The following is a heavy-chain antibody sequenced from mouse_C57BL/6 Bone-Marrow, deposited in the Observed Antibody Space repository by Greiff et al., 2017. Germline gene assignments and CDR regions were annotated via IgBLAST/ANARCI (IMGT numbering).Heavy chain of an antibody. CDR1: GYTFTSYG. Sequence: VQLQPSGAELARPGASVKLSCKASGYTFTSYGISWVKQRTGQGLEWIGEIYPRSGNTYYNEKFKGKATLTADKSSSTAYMELRSLTSEDSAVYFCARSRLRPFAYWGQGTLVTVSA. CDR2: IYPRSGNT. D-gene: IGHD2-4*01. J-gene: IGHJ3*01. CDR3: ARSRLRPFAY. V-gene: IGHV1-81*01.